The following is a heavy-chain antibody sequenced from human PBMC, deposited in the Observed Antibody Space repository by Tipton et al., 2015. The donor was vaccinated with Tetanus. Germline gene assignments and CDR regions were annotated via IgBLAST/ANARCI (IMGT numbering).Heavy chain of an antibody. CDR2: IYYSGST. J-gene: IGHJ4*02. CDR3: ARGYNGYDILTAYPHYFDS. D-gene: IGHD3-9*01. Sequence: QLVQSGGGLVKPGGSLRLSCAASGFTFSRYWMHWVRQAPGKGLEWIGYIYYSGSTNYNSSLKSRVTISVDTSKNQFSLKLSSVTAADTAVYYCARGYNGYDILTAYPHYFDSWGQGTLVTVSS. V-gene: IGHV4-59*01. CDR1: GFTFSRYW.